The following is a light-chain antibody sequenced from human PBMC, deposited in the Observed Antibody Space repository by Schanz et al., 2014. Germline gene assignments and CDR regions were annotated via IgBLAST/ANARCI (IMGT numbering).Light chain of an antibody. CDR1: SSDIGGRAY. V-gene: IGLV2-14*01. CDR3: SSYTRSSTQV. Sequence: QSALTQPASVSGSPGQSITISCTGTSSDIGGRAYVSWYQQRPGKAPQLILYDVNSRPSGVSNRFSGSKSGNTASLTISGLQAEDEVDYYCSSYTRSSTQVFGGGTKLTVL. CDR2: DVN. J-gene: IGLJ3*02.